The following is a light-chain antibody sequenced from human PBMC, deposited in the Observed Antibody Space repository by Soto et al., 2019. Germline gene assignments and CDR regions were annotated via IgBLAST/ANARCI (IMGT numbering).Light chain of an antibody. Sequence: QSALTQPASVSGSPGQSITISCTGTSSDVGGYKYVSWYQQHPGEAPKLMIYEVSNRPSGVSNRFSGSKSGNTASLTISGLQAEDEADYYCGSYTSSSTWVFGGGTKVTVL. CDR3: GSYTSSSTWV. V-gene: IGLV2-14*01. CDR2: EVS. J-gene: IGLJ3*02. CDR1: SSDVGGYKY.